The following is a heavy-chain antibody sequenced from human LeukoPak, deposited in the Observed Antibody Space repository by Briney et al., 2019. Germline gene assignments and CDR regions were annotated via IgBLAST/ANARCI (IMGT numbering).Heavy chain of an antibody. D-gene: IGHD6-19*01. V-gene: IGHV4-61*02. CDR2: IYTSGST. CDR3: ARMGVAGYYYMDV. CDR1: GGSISSGSYY. Sequence: SETLSLTCTVSGGSISSGSYYWRWIRQPVGKGLEWIGRIYTSGSTNYNPSLKSRVTISVDTSKNQFSLKLSSVTAADTAVYYCARMGVAGYYYMDVWGKGTTVTVSS. J-gene: IGHJ6*03.